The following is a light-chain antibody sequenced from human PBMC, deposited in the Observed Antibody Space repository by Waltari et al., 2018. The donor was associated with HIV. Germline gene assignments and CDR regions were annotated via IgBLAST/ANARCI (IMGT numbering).Light chain of an antibody. CDR1: QSVSSN. Sequence: EIVMTQSPATLSVSPGETATLSCRASQSVSSNLAWYQQKPGQAPRLLIYGASTRATGIPARFSGSGSWTEFTLTITSLQSEDFAIYYCQQYNNWPPWTFGQGTKVEIK. V-gene: IGKV3-15*01. J-gene: IGKJ1*01. CDR3: QQYNNWPPWT. CDR2: GAS.